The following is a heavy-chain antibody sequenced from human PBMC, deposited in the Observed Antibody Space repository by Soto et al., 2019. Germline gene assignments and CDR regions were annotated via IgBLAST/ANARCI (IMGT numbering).Heavy chain of an antibody. V-gene: IGHV4-39*01. CDR2: ISYTGTT. D-gene: IGHD2-15*01. J-gene: IGHJ4*02. CDR3: ARLVVVTPVANV. CDR1: FASFSSNSYH. Sequence: SETLSLTCSVSFASFSSNSYHWGWIRQPPGKGLEWIGSISYTGTTYYSTSLKSRVTISADTSKKQFSLKLDSAPAADTAVYYCARLVVVTPVANVWGQGTLVTVSS.